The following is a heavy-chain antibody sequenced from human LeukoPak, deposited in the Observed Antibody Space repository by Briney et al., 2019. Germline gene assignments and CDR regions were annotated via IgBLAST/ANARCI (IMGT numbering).Heavy chain of an antibody. J-gene: IGHJ5*02. Sequence: PSETLSLTCAVYGGSFSVYYWSWIRHPPGKGLECIGEINHSGSTNYNPSLKSRVTISVDTSKKQFSLKLSYVTAADTAVYYCARGWRYASYSSSSRWFDPWGQGTLVTVSS. CDR1: GGSFSVYY. V-gene: IGHV4-34*01. CDR2: INHSGST. D-gene: IGHD6-6*01. CDR3: ARGWRYASYSSSSRWFDP.